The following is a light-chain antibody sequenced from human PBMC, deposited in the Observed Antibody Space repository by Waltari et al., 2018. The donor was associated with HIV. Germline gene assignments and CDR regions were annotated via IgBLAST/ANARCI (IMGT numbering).Light chain of an antibody. CDR3: SSLTNSATLSVL. Sequence: QFALTQPASVSGSPGQSITVSCTGTNSDTRYYNYVSWYQQHPGKAPKLIIYGVSNRPSGVSNRVSGSKSGNTASLTISGLQAEDEADYFCSSLTNSATLSVLFGGGTKLTVL. CDR1: NSDTRYYNY. J-gene: IGLJ3*02. CDR2: GVS. V-gene: IGLV2-14*01.